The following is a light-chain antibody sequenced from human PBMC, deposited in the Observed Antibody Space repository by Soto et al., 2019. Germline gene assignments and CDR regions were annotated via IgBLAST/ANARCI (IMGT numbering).Light chain of an antibody. V-gene: IGKV1-39*01. CDR1: QSIGNF. J-gene: IGKJ4*01. Sequence: DIQMTQSPSSLSASLGDRVNITCRASQSIGNFLNWYQQKPGTVPKVLIYSASSLQSGVPSRFSGSGFGTYFTLTINSLQPDDFANYYCQQSHTIPTFGGGTKVAIK. CDR2: SAS. CDR3: QQSHTIPT.